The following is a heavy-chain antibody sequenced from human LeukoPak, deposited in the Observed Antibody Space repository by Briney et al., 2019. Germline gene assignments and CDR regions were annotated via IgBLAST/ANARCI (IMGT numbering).Heavy chain of an antibody. V-gene: IGHV1-46*01. J-gene: IGHJ4*02. CDR2: INPSGGST. CDR1: GCTFTSYY. Sequence: ASVKVSCKASGCTFTSYYMHWVRQAPGQGLEWMGIINPSGGSTSYAQKFQGRVTMTRDTSTSTVYMELSSLRSEDTAVYYCARSWGDIVVVPAAFDYWGQGTLVTVSS. D-gene: IGHD2-2*01. CDR3: ARSWGDIVVVPAAFDY.